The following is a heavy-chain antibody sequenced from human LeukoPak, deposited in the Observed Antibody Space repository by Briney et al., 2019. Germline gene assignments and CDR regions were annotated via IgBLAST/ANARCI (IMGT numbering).Heavy chain of an antibody. CDR3: ARDSGWGGYYMPLGPDY. V-gene: IGHV3-21*01. CDR2: ISSSTSCI. J-gene: IGHJ4*02. CDR1: GFTFSSYS. D-gene: IGHD3-3*01. Sequence: PGGSLRLSCAASGFTFSSYSMNWVRQAPGKGLEWVSSISSSTSCIYYADSVKGRFTISRDNAKNSLYLQMNSLRAEDTAVYYCARDSGWGGYYMPLGPDYWGQGTLVTVSS.